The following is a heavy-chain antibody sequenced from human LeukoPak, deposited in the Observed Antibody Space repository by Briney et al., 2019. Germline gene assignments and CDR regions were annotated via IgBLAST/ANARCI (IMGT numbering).Heavy chain of an antibody. J-gene: IGHJ4*02. CDR1: GFTFSSYS. V-gene: IGHV3-21*01. CDR3: ARDPRPGAAGDY. Sequence: PGGSLRLSCAASGFTFSSYSMNWVRQAPGKGLEWVSSISSSSSYIYYADSVKGRFTISRDNAKNSLYLQMNSLRAEDTAVYYCARDPRPGAAGDYWGQGTLVTVSS. D-gene: IGHD1-26*01. CDR2: ISSSSSYI.